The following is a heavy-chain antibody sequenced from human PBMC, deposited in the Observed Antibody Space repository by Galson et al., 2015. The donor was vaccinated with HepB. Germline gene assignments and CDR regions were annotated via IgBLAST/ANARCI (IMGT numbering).Heavy chain of an antibody. CDR2: ISSSSSYI. V-gene: IGHV3-21*01. J-gene: IGHJ4*02. Sequence: SLRLSCAASGFTFSSYSMNWVRQAPGKGLEWVSSISSSSSYIYYADSVKGRFTISRDNAKNSLYLQMNSLRAEDTAVYYCARGSHSSSWYLDYWGLGTLVTVSS. CDR1: GFTFSSYS. D-gene: IGHD6-13*01. CDR3: ARGSHSSSWYLDY.